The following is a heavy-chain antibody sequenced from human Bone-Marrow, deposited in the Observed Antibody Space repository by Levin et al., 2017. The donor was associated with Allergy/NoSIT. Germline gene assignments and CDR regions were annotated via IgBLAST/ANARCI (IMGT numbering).Heavy chain of an antibody. CDR1: GFTFNDYW. D-gene: IGHD1-26*01. CDR2: VKQDGNEK. Sequence: GGSLRLSCVASGFTFNDYWMNWVRQTPGKGLEWLASVKQDGNEKHYVDSVKGRFTISRDNAKNSLFVQMNNLRADDTAVYYCAVLPGGDYYYYGMTVWGQGTTVTVSS. V-gene: IGHV3-7*01. CDR3: AVLPGGDYYYYGMTV. J-gene: IGHJ6*02.